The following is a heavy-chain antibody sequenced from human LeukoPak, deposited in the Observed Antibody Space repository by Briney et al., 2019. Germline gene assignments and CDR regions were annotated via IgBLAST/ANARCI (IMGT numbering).Heavy chain of an antibody. CDR1: GGSISSYY. CDR3: ARHRFADGYNRPFDY. D-gene: IGHD5-24*01. Sequence: SETLSLTCTVSGGSISSYYWSWIRQPPGKGLEWIGYIYYSGSTNYNPSLKSRVTISVDTSKNQFSLKLSSVTAADTAVYYRARHRFADGYNRPFDYWGQGTLVTVSS. CDR2: IYYSGST. V-gene: IGHV4-59*08. J-gene: IGHJ4*02.